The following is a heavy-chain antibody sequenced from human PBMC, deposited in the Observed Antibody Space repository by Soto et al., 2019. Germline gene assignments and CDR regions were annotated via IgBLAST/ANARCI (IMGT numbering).Heavy chain of an antibody. CDR3: AKDPYSSSSNVDY. D-gene: IGHD6-6*01. CDR2: ISYDGSNK. V-gene: IGHV3-30*18. CDR1: GFTFSSYG. J-gene: IGHJ4*02. Sequence: QVQMVESGGGVVQPGSSLRLSCAASGFTFSSYGMHWVRQAPGKGLEWVAVISYDGSNKYYADSVKGRFTISRDNSKNTLYLQMNSLRAEDTAVYYCAKDPYSSSSNVDYWGQGTLVTVSS.